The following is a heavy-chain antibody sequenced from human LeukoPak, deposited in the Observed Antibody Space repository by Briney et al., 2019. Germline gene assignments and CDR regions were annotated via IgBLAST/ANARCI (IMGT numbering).Heavy chain of an antibody. Sequence: KPSETLSLNCTVSSGSIIGYYWAWIRQPPGKGLEWIGYIQYSGTTEYNPSLASRATISVDTAKDQFSLNLRSVTAADTAVYYCARDRAAGTLDFSGQGTLVTVSS. V-gene: IGHV4-59*01. J-gene: IGHJ4*02. CDR3: ARDRAAGTLDF. CDR1: SGSIIGYY. D-gene: IGHD6-13*01. CDR2: IQYSGTT.